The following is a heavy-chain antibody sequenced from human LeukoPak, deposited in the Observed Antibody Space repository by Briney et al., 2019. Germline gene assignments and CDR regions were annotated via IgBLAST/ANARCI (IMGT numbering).Heavy chain of an antibody. CDR2: ITGSGACK. V-gene: IGHV3-23*01. Sequence: PGGSLRLSCAASGFTFSSYAMSWVRQAPGKGLEWVSAITGSGACKYYADSVKGRFTISRDNSKNTLYLQMNSLSAEETAVYYCAKGGSSWYYLDYWGQGTLVTASS. CDR1: GFTFSSYA. D-gene: IGHD6-13*01. J-gene: IGHJ4*02. CDR3: AKGGSSWYYLDY.